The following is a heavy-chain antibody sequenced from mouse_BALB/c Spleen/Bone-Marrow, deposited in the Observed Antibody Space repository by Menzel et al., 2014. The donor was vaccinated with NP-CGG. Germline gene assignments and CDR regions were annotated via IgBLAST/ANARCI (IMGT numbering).Heavy chain of an antibody. D-gene: IGHD2-1*01. V-gene: IGHV1-26*01. Sequence: VQLQQPGPELVKPGASMKTSCKASGYSFTGYTMNWVKQSHGKNLEWIGRFNPNNGGINYNQMFRGKATLTVDKSSSSVYMELRSLTSEDSAVYYCARGLWYYWGQGTTLTVSS. J-gene: IGHJ2*01. CDR1: GYSFTGYT. CDR2: FNPNNGGI. CDR3: ARGLWYY.